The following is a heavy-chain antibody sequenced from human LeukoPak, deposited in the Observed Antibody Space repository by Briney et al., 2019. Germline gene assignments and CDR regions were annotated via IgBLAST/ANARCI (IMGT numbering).Heavy chain of an antibody. CDR3: ARDNDSHSSGPEGLDY. Sequence: ASVKVSCKASGYTFTSYGISWVRQAPGQGLEWMGWINPNSGGTNYAQKFQGRVTMTRDTSISTAYMELSRLRSDDTAVYYCARDNDSHSSGPEGLDYWGQGTLVTVSS. J-gene: IGHJ4*02. CDR1: GYTFTSYG. D-gene: IGHD6-19*01. V-gene: IGHV1-2*02. CDR2: INPNSGGT.